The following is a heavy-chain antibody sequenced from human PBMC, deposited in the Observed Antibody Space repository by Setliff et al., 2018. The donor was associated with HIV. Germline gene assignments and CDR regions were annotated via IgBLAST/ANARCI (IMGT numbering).Heavy chain of an antibody. J-gene: IGHJ4*02. Sequence: PSETLSLTCTVSGGSISSHYWSWIRQPPGKGLEWIGHIYTSGSTNYNPSLKSRVTMSVGTSKNQFSLQLNSVTAADTAVYFCARTRAPYFFDFWGQGAQVTVSS. CDR2: IYTSGST. CDR1: GGSISSHY. D-gene: IGHD1-26*01. V-gene: IGHV4-4*07. CDR3: ARTRAPYFFDF.